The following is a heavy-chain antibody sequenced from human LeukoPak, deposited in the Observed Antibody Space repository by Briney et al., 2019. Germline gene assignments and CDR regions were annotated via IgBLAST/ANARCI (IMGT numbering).Heavy chain of an antibody. V-gene: IGHV4-31*03. CDR2: IYYSGST. Sequence: SETLSLTCTVSGGSISGSGYYWNWVRQHPGKGLEWIGYIYYSGSTYYNPSLNSRVTISVDTSKNQFSLKLSSVTAADTAVYYCAREMAAAGHFDYWGQGAMVTVSS. CDR3: AREMAAAGHFDY. D-gene: IGHD6-13*01. CDR1: GGSISGSGYY. J-gene: IGHJ4*02.